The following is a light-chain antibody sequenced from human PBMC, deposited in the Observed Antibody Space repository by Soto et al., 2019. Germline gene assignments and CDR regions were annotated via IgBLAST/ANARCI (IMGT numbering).Light chain of an antibody. CDR1: QSISSY. Sequence: DIQMTQSPSSLSASVGDRVTITCRASQSISSYLNWYQQKPGKAPTLLIYAASSLQRGVPSRFSCSGSGTDFTLTISSLQPEDFATYYCQQSYSTLGTFGPGTIVDIK. CDR3: QQSYSTLGT. CDR2: AAS. J-gene: IGKJ3*01. V-gene: IGKV1-39*01.